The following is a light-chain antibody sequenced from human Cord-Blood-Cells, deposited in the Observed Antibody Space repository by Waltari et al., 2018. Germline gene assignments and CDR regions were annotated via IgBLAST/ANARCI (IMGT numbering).Light chain of an antibody. CDR1: QSISSY. CDR3: QQSYSTPYT. Sequence: IQMTQSPSSLSASVGDRVTITCRASQSISSYLNWYQQKPGEAPKLLIYAASSLQSGVPSRFSGSGSGTDFTLTISSLQPEDFATYYCQQSYSTPYTFGQRTKLEIK. J-gene: IGKJ2*01. V-gene: IGKV1-39*01. CDR2: AAS.